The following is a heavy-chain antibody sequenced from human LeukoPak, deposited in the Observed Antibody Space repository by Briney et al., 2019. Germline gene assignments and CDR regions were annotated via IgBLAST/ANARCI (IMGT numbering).Heavy chain of an antibody. CDR3: ARDEKWLSLGYYYYMDV. CDR2: IYTSGST. CDR1: GGSISSYY. J-gene: IGHJ6*03. V-gene: IGHV4-4*07. D-gene: IGHD3-22*01. Sequence: KPSDTLSLTCTLSGGSISSYYGSWLRPPAGKGLEWIGRIYTSGSTNYNPSLKSRVTMSVDTSKNQFSLKLSSVTAADTAVYYCARDEKWLSLGYYYYMDVWSKGTTVTVSS.